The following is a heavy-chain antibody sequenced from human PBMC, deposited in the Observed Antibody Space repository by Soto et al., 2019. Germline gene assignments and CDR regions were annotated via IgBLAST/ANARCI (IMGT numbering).Heavy chain of an antibody. CDR3: ARGAALAGKLDL. D-gene: IGHD6-19*01. V-gene: IGHV3-21*06. Sequence: EVQLVESGGGLAKPGGSVRLSCEASGFTFTSDSMTWVRQAPGKGMEWVSSISSHGRDIFYADSVKGRFTISRDNAKDSLHLQMNSLTGEDSAAYYCARGAALAGKLDLWGQGTLVTVSS. CDR1: GFTFTSDS. CDR2: ISSHGRDI. J-gene: IGHJ4*02.